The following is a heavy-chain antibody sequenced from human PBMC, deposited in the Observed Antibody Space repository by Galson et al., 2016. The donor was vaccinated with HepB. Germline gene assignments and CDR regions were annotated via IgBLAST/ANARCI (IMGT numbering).Heavy chain of an antibody. D-gene: IGHD2/OR15-2a*01. CDR3: ARDIYGPTYFYYYGLDV. CDR2: ITSSGGAI. Sequence: SLRLSCAGSGFTFASYGMNWVRQAPGKGLEWVSYITSSGGAIYYTDSVKGRFTISRDNAKNSLYLQMISLRAEDTAVYYCARDIYGPTYFYYYGLDVWGEGTTVTVSA. J-gene: IGHJ6*04. CDR1: GFTFASYG. V-gene: IGHV3-48*01.